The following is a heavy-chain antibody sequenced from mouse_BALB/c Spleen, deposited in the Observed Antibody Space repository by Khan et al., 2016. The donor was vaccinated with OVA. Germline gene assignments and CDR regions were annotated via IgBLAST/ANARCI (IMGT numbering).Heavy chain of an antibody. CDR1: GYTFTDYV. CDR2: IYPGSGST. Sequence: VQLQESGPELVKPGASVKMSCKASGYTFTDYVINWVKQRPGQGLEWIGQIYPGSGSTYSNEKFKGKATLTADKSSNTAYMQLSSLTSADSAVYFCARGGYVAFAYWGQGTLVTVSA. V-gene: IGHV1-77*01. CDR3: ARGGYVAFAY. J-gene: IGHJ3*01. D-gene: IGHD2-2*01.